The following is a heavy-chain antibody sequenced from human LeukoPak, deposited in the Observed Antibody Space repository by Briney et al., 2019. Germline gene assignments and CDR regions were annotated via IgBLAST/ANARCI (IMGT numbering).Heavy chain of an antibody. Sequence: SETLSLTCTVSGGSISSYYWSWIRQPPGKGLEWIGYIYYSGCTNYNPSLKSRPTISIDTSKNQLSLQLRSVTAADTAVYYCARGRITIFGVMVPLDHWGQGTLVTVFS. CDR1: GGSISSYY. D-gene: IGHD3-3*01. J-gene: IGHJ4*02. V-gene: IGHV4-59*01. CDR2: IYYSGCT. CDR3: ARGRITIFGVMVPLDH.